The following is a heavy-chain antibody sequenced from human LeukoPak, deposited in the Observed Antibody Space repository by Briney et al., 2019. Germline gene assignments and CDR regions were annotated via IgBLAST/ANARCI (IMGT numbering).Heavy chain of an antibody. V-gene: IGHV1-2*02. D-gene: IGHD1-1*01. CDR3: ARVRYNACDY. CDR1: GYMVGDYY. J-gene: IGHJ4*02. CDR2: LRGDTGDT. Sequence: GASVTVSCKTSGYMVGDYYMHWVRQAPGQGLEWMGWLRGDTGDTDSPQKFKGRVTMTRDTATNTAYMQLSRLTYDDTAIYFCARVRYNACDYWGQGTLVTVSS.